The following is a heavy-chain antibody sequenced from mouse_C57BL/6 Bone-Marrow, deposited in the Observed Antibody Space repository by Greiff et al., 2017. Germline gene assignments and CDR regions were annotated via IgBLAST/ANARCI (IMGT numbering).Heavy chain of an antibody. CDR1: GSTFTDYY. J-gene: IGHJ2*01. V-gene: IGHV1-19*01. CDR3: ARPHYGSSLDY. CDR2: INPYNGGT. D-gene: IGHD1-1*01. Sequence: EVQLQQSGPVLVKPGASVKMSCKASGSTFTDYYMNWVKQSHGKSLEWIGVINPYNGGTSSNQKFKGKATLTVDKSSSTAYMELNSLTSEDSAVYYWARPHYGSSLDYWGQGTTLTVSS.